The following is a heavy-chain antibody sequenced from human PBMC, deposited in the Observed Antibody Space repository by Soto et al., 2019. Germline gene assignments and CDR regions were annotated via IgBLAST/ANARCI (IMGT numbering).Heavy chain of an antibody. CDR3: VKGYSSSWYVVNYYYYGMDV. Sequence: GGSLRLSCSASGFTFSSYAMHWVRQAPGKGLEYVSAISSNGGSTYYADSVKGRFTISRDNSKNTLYLQMSSLRAEDTAVYYCVKGYSSSWYVVNYYYYGMDVWGQGTTVTVSS. CDR1: GFTFSSYA. V-gene: IGHV3-64D*08. J-gene: IGHJ6*02. D-gene: IGHD6-13*01. CDR2: ISSNGGST.